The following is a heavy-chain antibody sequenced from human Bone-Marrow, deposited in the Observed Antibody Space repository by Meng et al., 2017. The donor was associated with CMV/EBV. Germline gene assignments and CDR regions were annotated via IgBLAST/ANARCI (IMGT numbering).Heavy chain of an antibody. Sequence: TFQESGPTPVEPTQTLTLAGLFSGFSLRTSGVGVGWIRQPPGKALEWLALIYWDDDKRYSPSLKSRLTITKDTSKKQVVLTMTNMDPVDTATYYCAHSPPSIFGVVIGYFDYWGQGTLVTVSS. V-gene: IGHV2-5*02. CDR2: IYWDDDK. J-gene: IGHJ4*02. CDR3: AHSPPSIFGVVIGYFDY. D-gene: IGHD3-3*01. CDR1: GFSLRTSGVG.